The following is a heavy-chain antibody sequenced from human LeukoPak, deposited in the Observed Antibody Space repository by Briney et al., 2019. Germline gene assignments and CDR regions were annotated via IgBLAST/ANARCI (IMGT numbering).Heavy chain of an antibody. CDR3: ARHTNDYGGYGDY. J-gene: IGHJ4*02. V-gene: IGHV5-10-1*01. CDR2: IDPSDSYT. CDR1: GYSFTSYW. D-gene: IGHD4-23*01. Sequence: GESLKISCKGSGYSFTSYWISWVRQMPGKGLEWMGRIDPSDSYTNYNPSFQGRVTISADKSISAAYLQWSSLKASDTAMYYCARHTNDYGGYGDYWGQGTLVTVSS.